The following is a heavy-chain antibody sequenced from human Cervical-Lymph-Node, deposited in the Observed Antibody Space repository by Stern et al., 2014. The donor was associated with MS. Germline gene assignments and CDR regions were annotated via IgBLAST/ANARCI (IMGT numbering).Heavy chain of an antibody. CDR1: GFIFRTYG. D-gene: IGHD1-1*01. CDR2: ISYDGNDK. CDR3: AKDSQSRTTYHYYATDV. J-gene: IGHJ6*02. V-gene: IGHV3-30*18. Sequence: VQLVESGGGVVQPGRSLRLSCAASGFIFRTYGMHWVRQAPGKGLEWVAVISYDGNDKYSADSVKGRFTISRDNSKNTLYLQMNNLKTEDTAVYYCAKDSQSRTTYHYYATDVWGQGTTVAVSS.